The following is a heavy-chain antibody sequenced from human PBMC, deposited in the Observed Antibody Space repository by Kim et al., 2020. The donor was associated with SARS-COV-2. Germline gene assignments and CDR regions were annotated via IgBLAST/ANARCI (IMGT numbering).Heavy chain of an antibody. CDR3: ARENIAAAGTYNYYGMDV. Sequence: KSRVTISVDTSKNQFSLRLSSVTAADTAVYYCARENIAAAGTYNYYGMDVWGQGTTVTVSS. J-gene: IGHJ6*02. V-gene: IGHV4-31*02. D-gene: IGHD6-13*01.